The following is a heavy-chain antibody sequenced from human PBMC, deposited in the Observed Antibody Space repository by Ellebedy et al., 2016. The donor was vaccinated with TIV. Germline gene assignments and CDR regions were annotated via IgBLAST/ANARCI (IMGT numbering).Heavy chain of an antibody. D-gene: IGHD1-26*01. CDR2: IFQTATT. J-gene: IGHJ4*02. V-gene: IGHV4-38-2*02. CDR3: VRYDSRGVGATAVDY. Sequence: SETLSLTCTVSGYFIINGYYWGWIRQPPGKGLEWIGNIFQTATTYYNPSLRSRVTISLDASRNQFSLKLNSVTAADTAIYYCVRYDSRGVGATAVDYWGQGTLVTVSS. CDR1: GYFIINGYY.